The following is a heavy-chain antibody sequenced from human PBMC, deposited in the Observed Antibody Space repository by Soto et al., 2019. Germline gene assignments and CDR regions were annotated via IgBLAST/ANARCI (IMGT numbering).Heavy chain of an antibody. CDR2: IYYSGST. CDR3: ARDNLVGVYGDYVDY. D-gene: IGHD4-17*01. Sequence: QVQLQESGPGLVKPSQTLSLTCTVSGGSISSGVYYWSWIRQHPGKGLEWVGYIYYSGSTYYNPSLKGRVTISVDTSKNQFSRKLRSVTAADTAVYYCARDNLVGVYGDYVDYCGQGTLVNVSS. J-gene: IGHJ4*02. V-gene: IGHV4-31*03. CDR1: GGSISSGVYY.